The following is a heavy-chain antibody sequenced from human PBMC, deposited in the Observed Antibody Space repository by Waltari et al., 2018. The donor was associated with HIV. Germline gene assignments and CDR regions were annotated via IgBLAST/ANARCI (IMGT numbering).Heavy chain of an antibody. CDR1: GFSLSKHT. CDR2: ISGNGDNK. D-gene: IGHD1-26*01. Sequence: EVQLVESGGGLGKPGGSLRLSCVGSGFSLSKHTMDWVRQTPGKGLEWVASISGNGDNKYYAESLEGRFTISRDNAENSLYLQINSLTVGDTATYFCAREGRATVREFDSWGQGTLVAVSS. V-gene: IGHV3-21*02. J-gene: IGHJ4*02. CDR3: AREGRATVREFDS.